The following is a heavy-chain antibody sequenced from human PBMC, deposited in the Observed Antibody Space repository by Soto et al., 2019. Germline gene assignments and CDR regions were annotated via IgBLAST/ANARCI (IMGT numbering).Heavy chain of an antibody. CDR3: ARGRYYYDVGGSIDY. V-gene: IGHV1-69*04. CDR1: GGTFTSYA. D-gene: IGHD3-22*01. Sequence: QVQLVQSGAEVKKPGSSVKVSCKASGGTFTSYAFTWVRQAPGQGLEWMGRIIPILGISNYAQNFQGRVTITADKXTSTAYMXLSXLTSEDTAVYYCARGRYYYDVGGSIDYWGQGTLVTVSS. CDR2: IIPILGIS. J-gene: IGHJ4*02.